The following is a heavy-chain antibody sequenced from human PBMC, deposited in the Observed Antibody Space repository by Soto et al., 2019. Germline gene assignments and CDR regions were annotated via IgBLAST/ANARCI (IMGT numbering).Heavy chain of an antibody. CDR3: ARDKVGYSYGPRLGY. CDR1: EATFSSYA. V-gene: IGHV1-69*01. D-gene: IGHD5-18*01. Sequence: QVQLVQSGAEVKKPGSSVKVSCKASEATFSSYAISWVRQAPGQGLEWMGGIIPIFGTANYAQKFQGRGTITADESTSTAYMELSSLRSEDTAVYYCARDKVGYSYGPRLGYWGQGTLVTVSS. J-gene: IGHJ4*02. CDR2: IIPIFGTA.